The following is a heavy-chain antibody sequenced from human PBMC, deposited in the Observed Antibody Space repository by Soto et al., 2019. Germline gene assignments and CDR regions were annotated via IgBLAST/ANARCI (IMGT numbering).Heavy chain of an antibody. CDR3: AREGGIFGVVSSDYYYYYYREG. Sequence: DSVKVSCKASGYTFTSYGISWVRQAPGQGLEWMGWISAYNGNTNYAQKLQGRVTMTTDTSTSTAYMELRSLRSDDTAVYYCAREGGIFGVVSSDYYYYYYREGWGKGSTVTVAS. J-gene: IGHJ6*03. CDR1: GYTFTSYG. V-gene: IGHV1-18*01. D-gene: IGHD3-3*01. CDR2: ISAYNGNT.